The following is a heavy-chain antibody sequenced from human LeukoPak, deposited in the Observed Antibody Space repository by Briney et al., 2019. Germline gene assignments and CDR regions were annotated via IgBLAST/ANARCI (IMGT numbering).Heavy chain of an antibody. Sequence: SETPSLTCTVSGGSISSSSYYWGWIRQPPGKGLEWIGYIYYSGSTNYNPSLKSRVTISVDTSKNQFSLKLSSVTAADTAVYYCARDRPGYNWFDPWGQGTLVTVSS. D-gene: IGHD2-15*01. CDR3: ARDRPGYNWFDP. V-gene: IGHV4-61*01. CDR1: GGSISSSSYY. CDR2: IYYSGST. J-gene: IGHJ5*02.